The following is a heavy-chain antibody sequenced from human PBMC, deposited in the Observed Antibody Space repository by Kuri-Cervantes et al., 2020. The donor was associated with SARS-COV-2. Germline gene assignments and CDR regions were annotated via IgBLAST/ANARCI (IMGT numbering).Heavy chain of an antibody. CDR1: GFTFSRYA. CDR2: ISYDGSNK. V-gene: IGHV3-30-3*01. Sequence: LSLTCAASGFTFSRYAMHWVRQAPGKGLEWVAVISYDGSNKDYTASGKGRFTISRDNSQNTLYLQMKSLRTEDTALYYCARDREWELLHAGAFDIWGQETMVTVSS. D-gene: IGHD1-26*01. CDR3: ARDREWELLHAGAFDI. J-gene: IGHJ3*02.